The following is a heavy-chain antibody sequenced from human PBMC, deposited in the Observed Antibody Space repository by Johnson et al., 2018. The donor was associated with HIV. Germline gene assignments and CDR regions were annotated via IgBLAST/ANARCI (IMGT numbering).Heavy chain of an antibody. J-gene: IGHJ3*02. Sequence: VQLVESGGGVVQPGGSLRLSCAASGFTFSSYAMSWVRQAPGKWLEWVAFIRFDGSNKYYVDSVKGRFTISRDSSKNTLYLQMNSLRPEDTAVYYCAKHNGLDSSWPFDAFDIWGQGTRVSVSS. D-gene: IGHD6-13*01. CDR2: IRFDGSNK. V-gene: IGHV3-30*02. CDR3: AKHNGLDSSWPFDAFDI. CDR1: GFTFSSYA.